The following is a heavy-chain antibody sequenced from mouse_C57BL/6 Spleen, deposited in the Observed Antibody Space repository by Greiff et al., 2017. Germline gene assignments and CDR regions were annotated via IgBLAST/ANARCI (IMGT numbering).Heavy chain of an antibody. Sequence: QVQLQQSGPELVKPGASVKISCKASGYAFSSSWMNWVKQRPGKGLEWIGRIYPGDGDTNYNGKFKGKATLTADKSSSTAYMQLSSLTSEDSAVYFYARAYGSSYGYFDVWGTGTTVTVSS. CDR3: ARAYGSSYGYFDV. CDR2: IYPGDGDT. D-gene: IGHD1-1*01. V-gene: IGHV1-82*01. J-gene: IGHJ1*03. CDR1: GYAFSSSW.